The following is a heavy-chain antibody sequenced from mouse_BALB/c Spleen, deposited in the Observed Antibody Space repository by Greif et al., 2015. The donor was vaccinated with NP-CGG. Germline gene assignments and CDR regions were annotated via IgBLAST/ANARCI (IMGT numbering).Heavy chain of an antibody. CDR3: ARDSRYFDD. CDR1: GYTFTDYY. Sequence: VQLQESGAELARPGASVKLSCKASGYTFTDYYINWVKQRTGQGPEWIGEIYPGSGNTYYNEKFKGKATLTADKSSSTAYMQLSSLTSEDSAVYFCARDSRYFDDWGAGTTVTVSS. CDR2: IYPGSGNT. J-gene: IGHJ1*01. V-gene: IGHV1-77*01.